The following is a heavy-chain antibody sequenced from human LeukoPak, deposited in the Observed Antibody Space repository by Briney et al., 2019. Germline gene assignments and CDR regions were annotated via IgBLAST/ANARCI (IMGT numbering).Heavy chain of an antibody. J-gene: IGHJ4*02. V-gene: IGHV3-48*03. Sequence: PGGSLRLSCAASGFTFSSYEMNWVRQAPGKGLEWVSYISSSGSTIYYADSVKVRFTISRDNAKNSLYLKMNSLRAEDTAVYYCARLLGYCTNGVCYPDYWGQGTLVTVSS. CDR1: GFTFSSYE. CDR3: ARLLGYCTNGVCYPDY. CDR2: ISSSGSTI. D-gene: IGHD2-8*01.